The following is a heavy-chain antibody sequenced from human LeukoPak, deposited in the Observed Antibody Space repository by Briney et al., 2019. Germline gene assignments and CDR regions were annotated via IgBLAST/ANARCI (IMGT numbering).Heavy chain of an antibody. CDR1: GFTVSSNY. CDR2: IYSCGST. D-gene: IGHD4-11*01. Sequence: GGSLRLSCAASGFTVSSNYMSWVRQAPGKGLEWVSVIYSCGSTYYADSVKGRFTISRDNSKNTLYLQMNSLRAEDTAVYYCARSYSKYYFDYWGQGTLVTVSS. J-gene: IGHJ4*02. CDR3: ARSYSKYYFDY. V-gene: IGHV3-53*01.